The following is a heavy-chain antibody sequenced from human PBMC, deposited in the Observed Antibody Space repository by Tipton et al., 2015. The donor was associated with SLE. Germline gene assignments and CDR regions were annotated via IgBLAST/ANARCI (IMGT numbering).Heavy chain of an antibody. Sequence: SLRLSCAASGFTFSSYDMHWVRQATGKGLEWVSAIGTAGDTYYPGSVKGRFTISRDNSKNTLYLQMNSLRAEDTAVYYCLVGIHFGYWGQGTLVTVSS. CDR3: LVGIHFGY. CDR1: GFTFSSYD. CDR2: IGTAGDT. J-gene: IGHJ4*02. D-gene: IGHD2-21*01. V-gene: IGHV3-13*04.